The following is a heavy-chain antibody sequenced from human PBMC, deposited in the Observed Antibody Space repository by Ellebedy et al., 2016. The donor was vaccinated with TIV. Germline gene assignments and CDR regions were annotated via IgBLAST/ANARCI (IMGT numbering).Heavy chain of an antibody. J-gene: IGHJ4*02. D-gene: IGHD5-18*01. CDR3: ARLPRGDIFGYFDY. V-gene: IGHV4-59*01. Sequence: SETLSLTCTVSGGSISSDSWSWFRQPPGEGLEWIGYMSVSGSSNYNPSLKSRVTILMDTSKNQFSLRLSSVTAADTAMYYCARLPRGDIFGYFDYWGQGTLVTVS. CDR1: GGSISSDS. CDR2: MSVSGSS.